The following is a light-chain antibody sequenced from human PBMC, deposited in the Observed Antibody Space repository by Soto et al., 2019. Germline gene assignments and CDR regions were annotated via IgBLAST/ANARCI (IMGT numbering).Light chain of an antibody. Sequence: EIVLTQSPGTLSLSPGERASLSCRASQSVSSTYLAWYQQKPGQAPRLLIYDASSRPTGIPDRFSGSGAGTDFTLTISRLEPDDFAVYYCQQYGGSLLTFGGGTKVEIK. J-gene: IGKJ4*01. V-gene: IGKV3-20*01. CDR2: DAS. CDR1: QSVSSTY. CDR3: QQYGGSLLT.